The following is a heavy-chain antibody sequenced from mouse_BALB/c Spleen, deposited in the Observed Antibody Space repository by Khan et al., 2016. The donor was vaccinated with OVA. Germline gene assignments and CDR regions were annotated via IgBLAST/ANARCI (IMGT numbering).Heavy chain of an antibody. CDR1: GFSLTNYG. V-gene: IGHV2-6-1*01. J-gene: IGHJ4*01. D-gene: IGHD2-10*01. CDR3: ARQPYYHYYIMDY. CDR2: IWSDGSA. Sequence: VQLKESGPGPVAPSQSLSITCTISGFSLTNYGVHWVRQPPGKGLEWLVVIWSDGSATYNSALKSRLSISKDNSKNQVFLKMNSLQTDDTAMYYCARQPYYHYYIMDYWGQGTSVTVSS.